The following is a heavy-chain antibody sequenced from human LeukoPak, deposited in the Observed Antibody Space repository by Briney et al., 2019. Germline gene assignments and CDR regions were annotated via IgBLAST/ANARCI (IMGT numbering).Heavy chain of an antibody. CDR2: ISGSAVST. CDR3: AKLTTVTFSGWDY. CDR1: GFTFSSYA. D-gene: IGHD4-17*01. J-gene: IGHJ4*02. V-gene: IGHV3-23*01. Sequence: GGSLRLSCAPSGFTFSSYAMSWVRQAPGKGPEWVSTISGSAVSTYYADSVKGRFTISRDNSKNTLSLQMNSLRVEDTAVYYCAKLTTVTFSGWDYWGQGTLVIVSS.